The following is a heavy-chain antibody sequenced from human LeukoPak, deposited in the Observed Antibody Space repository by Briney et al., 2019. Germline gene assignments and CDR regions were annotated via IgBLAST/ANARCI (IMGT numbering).Heavy chain of an antibody. Sequence: ASVKVSCKASGYTFTSYGISWVRQAPGQGLEWMGWINPNSGGTNYAQKFQGRVTMTRDTSISTAYMELSRLRSDDTAVYYCARNGVLDAFDIWGQGTMVTVSS. CDR2: INPNSGGT. V-gene: IGHV1-2*02. D-gene: IGHD2-8*01. CDR1: GYTFTSYG. CDR3: ARNGVLDAFDI. J-gene: IGHJ3*02.